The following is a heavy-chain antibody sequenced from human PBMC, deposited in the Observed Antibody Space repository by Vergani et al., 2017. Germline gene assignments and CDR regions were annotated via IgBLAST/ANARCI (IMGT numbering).Heavy chain of an antibody. J-gene: IGHJ6*02. Sequence: QVQLQESGPGPVKPLETLSLTCAVSGYSTSSGYYWGWIRPPPGKGLEWIGSIYHSGSTYYNPSLKSRVTISVDTSKNQFSLKLSSVNAADTAVYYCASSRILYYYGMDVWGQGTTVTVSS. D-gene: IGHD5-18*01. V-gene: IGHV4-38-2*01. CDR1: GYSTSSGYY. CDR3: ASSRILYYYGMDV. CDR2: IYHSGST.